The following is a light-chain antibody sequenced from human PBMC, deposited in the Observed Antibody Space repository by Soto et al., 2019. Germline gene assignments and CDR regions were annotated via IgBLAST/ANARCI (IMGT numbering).Light chain of an antibody. CDR3: QQRTNWPWT. J-gene: IGKJ1*01. V-gene: IGKV3-11*01. Sequence: ILLTQSPSTLSLSPGERATLSCRASQSVSSYLAWYQQKPGQAPRLLIYDASNRATGIPARFSGSGSGTDFTLTISSLEPEDFALYYCQQRTNWPWTFGQGTKVDIK. CDR1: QSVSSY. CDR2: DAS.